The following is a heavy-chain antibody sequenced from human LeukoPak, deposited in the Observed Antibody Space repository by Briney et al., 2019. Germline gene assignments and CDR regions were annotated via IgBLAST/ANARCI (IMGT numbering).Heavy chain of an antibody. J-gene: IGHJ6*03. V-gene: IGHV3-30*18. CDR2: ISYDGNKK. D-gene: IGHD5-12*01. CDR3: AKDGSSSGYPYYMDV. Sequence: GGSLRLSCAASGFTFSDYGVHWVRQVPGKGLEGVAIISYDGNKKYYGDSVKGRFTISRDNSKNTVFLQMDSLGPDDTAVYYCAKDGSSSGYPYYMDVWGKGTTVTVSS. CDR1: GFTFSDYG.